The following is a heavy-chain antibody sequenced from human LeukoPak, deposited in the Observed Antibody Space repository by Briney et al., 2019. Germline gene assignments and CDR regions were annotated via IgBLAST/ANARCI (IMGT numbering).Heavy chain of an antibody. J-gene: IGHJ4*02. V-gene: IGHV3-33*01. CDR1: GFTLSSYG. Sequence: PGRSLRLSCAASGFTLSSYGMHWVRQAPGKGLEWVVVIWYDGSNKEYADSVKGRFTISRDNSKNTLYLEMNSLRAEDTAVYYCARENGHFDYWGQGTLVTVSS. D-gene: IGHD2-8*01. CDR2: IWYDGSNK. CDR3: ARENGHFDY.